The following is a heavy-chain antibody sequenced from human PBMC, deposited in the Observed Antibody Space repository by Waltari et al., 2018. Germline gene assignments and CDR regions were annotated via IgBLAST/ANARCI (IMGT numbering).Heavy chain of an antibody. Sequence: EVQLTQSGGGLVQPGGTRRISRASPGFDFSCHWMHWGRQAPGKGLVWVSRITSDGTITSYADSVKCRFTISRDNAKNTLYLEMNSLRAEDTAVYYCAKECVDTAICGYWGQGSLVTVSS. CDR3: AKECVDTAICGY. D-gene: IGHD5-18*01. J-gene: IGHJ4*02. CDR1: GFDFSCHW. CDR2: ITSDGTIT. V-gene: IGHV3-74*01.